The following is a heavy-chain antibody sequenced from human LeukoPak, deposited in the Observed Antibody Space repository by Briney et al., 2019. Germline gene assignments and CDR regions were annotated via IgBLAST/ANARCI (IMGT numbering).Heavy chain of an antibody. V-gene: IGHV3-23*01. CDR2: ISSSGGTT. CDR3: ARRAGGYSHPYDY. CDR1: GFTFSSYA. D-gene: IGHD4-23*01. Sequence: GGSLRLSCVASGFTFSSYAMGWVRQAAGKGLEWVSDISSSGGTTYYADSVKGRVTISRDNSKKTLYLQMNSLRAEDTAVYYCARRAGGYSHPYDYWGQGILVTVSS. J-gene: IGHJ4*02.